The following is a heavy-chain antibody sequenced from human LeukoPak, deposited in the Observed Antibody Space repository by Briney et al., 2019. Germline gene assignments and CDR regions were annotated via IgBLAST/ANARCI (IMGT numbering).Heavy chain of an antibody. Sequence: ASVKVSCKASGYTFTNYGLSWVRQAPGQGLERMGWISAYNGNINYAQKLQGRVTMTTDTSTNTAYMELRSLRSDDTAVYYCARDSSSSRKGMDVWGQGTTVTVSS. J-gene: IGHJ6*02. D-gene: IGHD6-6*01. CDR2: ISAYNGNI. CDR3: ARDSSSSRKGMDV. V-gene: IGHV1-18*01. CDR1: GYTFTNYG.